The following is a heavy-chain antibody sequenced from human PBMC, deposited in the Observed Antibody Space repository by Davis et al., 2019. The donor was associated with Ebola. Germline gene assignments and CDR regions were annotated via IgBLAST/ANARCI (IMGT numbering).Heavy chain of an antibody. D-gene: IGHD2-2*01. Sequence: PGGSLRLSCAASGFTFSSYSMNWVRQAPGKGLEWVSSISSSSSYIYYADSVKGRFTISRDNAKNSLYLQMNSLRAEDTAVYYCARDMRSSTSCYFDPWGQGTLVTVSS. J-gene: IGHJ5*02. CDR2: ISSSSSYI. CDR1: GFTFSSYS. CDR3: ARDMRSSTSCYFDP. V-gene: IGHV3-21*01.